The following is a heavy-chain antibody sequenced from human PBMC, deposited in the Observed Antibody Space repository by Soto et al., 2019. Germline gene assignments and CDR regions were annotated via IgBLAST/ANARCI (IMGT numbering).Heavy chain of an antibody. CDR1: GYTFTSYA. CDR2: INAGNGNT. V-gene: IGHV1-3*01. CDR3: ARGYSSSSPFDY. J-gene: IGHJ4*02. D-gene: IGHD6-13*01. Sequence: ASVKVSCKACGYTFTSYAMHWVRQAPGQRLEWMGWINAGNGNTKYSQKFQGRVTITRDTSASTAYMELSSLRSEDTAVYYCARGYSSSSPFDYWGQGTLVALSS.